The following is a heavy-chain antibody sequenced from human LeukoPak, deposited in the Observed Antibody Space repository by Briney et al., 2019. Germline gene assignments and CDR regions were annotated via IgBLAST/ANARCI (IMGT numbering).Heavy chain of an antibody. CDR1: GFTFSNYW. J-gene: IGHJ4*02. V-gene: IGHV3-7*03. CDR3: ARDRGGSYSYFDY. Sequence: GGSLRLSCAASGFTFSNYWMSWVRQAPGKGLEWVANIKQDGSEKYYVDSVKGRFTISRDNAKNSLYLQMNSLRAEDTAVYYCARDRGGSYSYFDYWGQGTLVTVSS. CDR2: IKQDGSEK. D-gene: IGHD1-26*01.